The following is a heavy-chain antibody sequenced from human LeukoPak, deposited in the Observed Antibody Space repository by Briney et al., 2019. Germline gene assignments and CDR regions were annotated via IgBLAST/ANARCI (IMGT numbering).Heavy chain of an antibody. D-gene: IGHD2-8*02. CDR1: GFTVSSNY. Sequence: GSLRLSCAASGFTVSSNYMSWVRQAPGKGLEWVSVIYSGGSTYYADSVKGRFTISRDNSKNTLYLQMNGLRAEDTAVYYCARDSSGGPFDYWGQGALVTVSS. CDR3: ARDSSGGPFDY. CDR2: IYSGGST. V-gene: IGHV3-66*01. J-gene: IGHJ4*02.